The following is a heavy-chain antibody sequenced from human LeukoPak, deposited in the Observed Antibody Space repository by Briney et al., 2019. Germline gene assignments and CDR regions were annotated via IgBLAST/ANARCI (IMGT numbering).Heavy chain of an antibody. CDR2: MNPNSGNT. CDR3: ARSPITAAGTRGWFDP. CDR1: GYTFTSYD. V-gene: IGHV1-8*01. D-gene: IGHD6-13*01. J-gene: IGHJ5*02. Sequence: ASVKVSCKASGYTFTSYDINWVRQATGQGLEWMGWMNPNSGNTGYAQKFQGRVTMTRNTSISTAYMELSSLRSEDTAVYYCARSPITAAGTRGWFDPWGQGTLVTVSS.